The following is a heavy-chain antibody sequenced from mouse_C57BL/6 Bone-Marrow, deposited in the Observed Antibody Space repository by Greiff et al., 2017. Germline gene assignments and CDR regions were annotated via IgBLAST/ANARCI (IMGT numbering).Heavy chain of an antibody. CDR3: ARDGSSYSGWFAY. V-gene: IGHV3-6*01. CDR1: GYSFTSGYY. Sequence: EVQLQQSGPGLVKPSQSLSLTCSVTGYSFTSGYYWNWIRQFPGNNLEWMGYIRYDGSNNYNPSLKNRISITRDTSKTQFFLKLNSVTTEDAASYFCARDGSSYSGWFAYWGQGTLVTVSA. CDR2: IRYDGSN. J-gene: IGHJ3*01. D-gene: IGHD1-1*01.